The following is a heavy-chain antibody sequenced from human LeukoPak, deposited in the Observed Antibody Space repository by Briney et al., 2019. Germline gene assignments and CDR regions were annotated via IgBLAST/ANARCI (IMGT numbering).Heavy chain of an antibody. Sequence: ASVKVSCKASGYTFTGYYMHWVRQAPGQGLEWMGWINPNSGGTNYAQKFQGRVTMTRDTSISTAYMELSRLRSDDTAVYYCARAVYSIGWPDFDYWGQGTLVTVSS. D-gene: IGHD6-19*01. CDR1: GYTFTGYY. J-gene: IGHJ4*02. CDR3: ARAVYSIGWPDFDY. CDR2: INPNSGGT. V-gene: IGHV1-2*02.